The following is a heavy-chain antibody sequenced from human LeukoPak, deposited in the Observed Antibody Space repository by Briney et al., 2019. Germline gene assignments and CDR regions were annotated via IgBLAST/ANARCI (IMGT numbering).Heavy chain of an antibody. D-gene: IGHD3-10*01. CDR1: GGSISSGLYY. CDR3: ARDTDYYGSGSYRHFDY. V-gene: IGHV4-61*02. CDR2: IYSSGST. Sequence: SETLSLTCTVSGGSISSGLYYWSWIRQPAGKGLEWIGRIYSSGSTNYNPSLKSRATISVDTSKNQFSLKLSSVTAADTAVYYCARDTDYYGSGSYRHFDYWGQGTLVTVSS. J-gene: IGHJ4*02.